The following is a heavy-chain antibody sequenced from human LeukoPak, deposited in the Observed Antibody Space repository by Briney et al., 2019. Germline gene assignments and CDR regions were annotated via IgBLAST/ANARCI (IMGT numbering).Heavy chain of an antibody. V-gene: IGHV3-53*01. CDR3: ARIAVAGIYYYYYMDV. Sequence: GGSLRLSCAASEFSVGSNYMTWVRQAPGKGLEWVSLIYSGGSTYYADSVRGRFTISRDNSKNTLYLQMNSLRAEDTAVYYCARIAVAGIYYYYYMDVWGKGATVTISS. J-gene: IGHJ6*03. CDR1: EFSVGSNY. D-gene: IGHD6-19*01. CDR2: IYSGGST.